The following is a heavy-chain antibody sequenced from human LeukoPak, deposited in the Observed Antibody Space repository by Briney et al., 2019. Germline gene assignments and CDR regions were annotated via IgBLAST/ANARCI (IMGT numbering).Heavy chain of an antibody. D-gene: IGHD6-25*01. V-gene: IGHV4-59*01. CDR1: GGSISSYY. Sequence: SETLSLTCTVSGGSISSYYWSWIRQPPGKGLEWIGYIYYSGSTNYNPSLKSRVTISVDTSKNQFSLKLSSVTAADTAVNYCARRQAVSGGPFDPWGQGTLVTVSS. CDR3: ARRQAVSGGPFDP. CDR2: IYYSGST. J-gene: IGHJ5*02.